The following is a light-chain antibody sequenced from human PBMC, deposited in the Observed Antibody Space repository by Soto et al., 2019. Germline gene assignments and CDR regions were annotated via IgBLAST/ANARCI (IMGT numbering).Light chain of an antibody. V-gene: IGLV2-14*01. CDR2: EVS. CDR3: SSYTSSSSLEVV. CDR1: SSDVGGYNY. J-gene: IGLJ2*01. Sequence: QSALTQPASESGSPGQSITISCTGTSSDVGGYNYVSWYQQHPGKAPKLMIYEVSNRPSGVSNRFSGSKSGNTASLTISGLQAEGEADYYCSSYTSSSSLEVVFGGGTKLTVL.